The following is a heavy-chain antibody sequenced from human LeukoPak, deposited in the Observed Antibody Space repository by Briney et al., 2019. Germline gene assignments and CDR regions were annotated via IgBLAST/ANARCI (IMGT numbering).Heavy chain of an antibody. D-gene: IGHD3-10*01. Sequence: GGSLRLSCAASEFTIDDYAMHWVRQIPGKGLEWVSGISWKSGNVGYADSVKGRFTISRDNAKNSLYLQMNSLRAEDTALYYCGKGLVGGYNYGSGIDYWGQGTLVTVSS. CDR2: ISWKSGNV. CDR1: EFTIDDYA. J-gene: IGHJ4*02. V-gene: IGHV3-9*01. CDR3: GKGLVGGYNYGSGIDY.